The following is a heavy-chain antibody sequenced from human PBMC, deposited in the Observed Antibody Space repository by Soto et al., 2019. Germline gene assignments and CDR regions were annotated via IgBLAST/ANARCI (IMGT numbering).Heavy chain of an antibody. V-gene: IGHV3-33*01. CDR3: ARDLWGYCGVDCYPLDV. CDR2: IWYDGSNK. J-gene: IGHJ6*02. D-gene: IGHD2-21*02. Sequence: QPGGSLRLSCAASGFTFSSYGMHWVRQAPGKGLEWVAVIWYDGSNKYYADSVKGRFTISRDNSKNTLYLQMNSLRAEDTAVYYCARDLWGYCGVDCYPLDVWGQGTTVTVSS. CDR1: GFTFSSYG.